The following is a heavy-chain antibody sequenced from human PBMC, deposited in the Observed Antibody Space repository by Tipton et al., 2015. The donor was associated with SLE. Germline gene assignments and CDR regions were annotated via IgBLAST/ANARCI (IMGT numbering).Heavy chain of an antibody. CDR1: GFTFSNHA. V-gene: IGHV3-30*02. CDR3: AKSYSYGSGSYYNVDY. CDR2: IRYDGRNI. Sequence: SLRLSCAASGFTFSNHAMHWVRQAPGKGLEWVAIIRYDGRNIYYADAVKGRFTISRDNSKNTVYLQMNSLRADDTAVYYCAKSYSYGSGSYYNVDYWGQGTLVSVSS. D-gene: IGHD3-10*01. J-gene: IGHJ4*02.